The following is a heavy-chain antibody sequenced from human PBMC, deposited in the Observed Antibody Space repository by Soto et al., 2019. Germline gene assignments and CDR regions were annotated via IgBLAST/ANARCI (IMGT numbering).Heavy chain of an antibody. J-gene: IGHJ4*02. D-gene: IGHD3-22*01. CDR1: GFTLSSYA. CDR3: AKGLYYYDSSGYRIFEQ. CDR2: ISVSGGTT. V-gene: IGHV3-23*01. Sequence: EMQLLESGGALIQTGGSLRLSCAASGFTLSSYALSWVRQAPGKGLEWVSTISVSGGTTYYADSVKARFTISRDNNKNTLYLQMQSLRAEDTAVYYCAKGLYYYDSSGYRIFEQWGQGTLLTVSS.